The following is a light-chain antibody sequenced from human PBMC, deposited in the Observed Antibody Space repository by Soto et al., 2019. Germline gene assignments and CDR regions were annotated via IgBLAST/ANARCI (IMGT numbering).Light chain of an antibody. J-gene: IGKJ1*01. CDR3: LQAYNSPRT. V-gene: IGKV1-6*01. CDR2: AAS. Sequence: AVQMTQSPSSLSASVGDIVTITCRASQGIRNDLAWYQQKPGRAPRLLIFAASTLQSGVPSRFSGSGAGTDFTLTISSLQPEDFATYSFLQAYNSPRTFGPGAKV. CDR1: QGIRND.